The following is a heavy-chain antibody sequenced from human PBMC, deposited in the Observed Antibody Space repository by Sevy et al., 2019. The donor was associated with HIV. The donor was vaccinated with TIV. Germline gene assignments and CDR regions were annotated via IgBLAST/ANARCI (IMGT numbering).Heavy chain of an antibody. V-gene: IGHV4-34*01. Sequence: SETLSLTCAVYGGSFSGYYWSWIRQPPGEGLEWIGEINHSGSTNYNPSLKSRVTISVDTSKNQFSLKLSSVTAADTAVYYCARYRVAGNFDYWGQGTLVTVSS. CDR3: ARYRVAGNFDY. CDR1: GGSFSGYY. J-gene: IGHJ4*02. CDR2: INHSGST. D-gene: IGHD6-19*01.